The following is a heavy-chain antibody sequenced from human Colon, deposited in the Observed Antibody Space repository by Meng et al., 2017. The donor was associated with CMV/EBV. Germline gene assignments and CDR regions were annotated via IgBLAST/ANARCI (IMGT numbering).Heavy chain of an antibody. CDR2: ISSDGRNK. Sequence: GGSLRLSCAASGFTFNDYAIYWVRQPPGKGLECVEVISSDGRNKYYADSGQGRFTIARDKSKNTLFLQMNSRRGGDKAVYYCARVRQRNNRNDPGRGMDVWGRGTTVTVSS. D-gene: IGHD1-1*01. J-gene: IGHJ6*02. CDR1: GFTFNDYA. CDR3: ARVRQRNNRNDPGRGMDV. V-gene: IGHV3-30*04.